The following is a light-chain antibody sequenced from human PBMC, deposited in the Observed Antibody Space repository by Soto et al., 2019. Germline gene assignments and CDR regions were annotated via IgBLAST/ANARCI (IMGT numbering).Light chain of an antibody. J-gene: IGKJ1*01. CDR3: QHYSSSRT. V-gene: IGKV3-20*01. Sequence: EIVLTQSPGTLSLSPGERATLSCRASQSVSSSYLAWYQQKPGQAPRLVIYGTSSRATGIPDRFSGSGSGTDFTLTISRLEPEDFAVYYCQHYSSSRTFGQGTKVEIK. CDR1: QSVSSSY. CDR2: GTS.